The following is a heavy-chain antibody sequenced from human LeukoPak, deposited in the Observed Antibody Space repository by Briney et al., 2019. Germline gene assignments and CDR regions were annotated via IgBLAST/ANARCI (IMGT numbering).Heavy chain of an antibody. J-gene: IGHJ4*02. CDR3: ARGLPLDFDY. CDR1: GFTFSGYG. CDR2: IYSGGST. V-gene: IGHV3-53*01. Sequence: GGSLRLSCAASGFTFSGYGMHWVRQAPGKGLEWVSVIYSGGSTYYADSVKGRFTISRDNSKNTLYLQMNSLRAEDTAVYYCARGLPLDFDYWGQGTLVTVSS.